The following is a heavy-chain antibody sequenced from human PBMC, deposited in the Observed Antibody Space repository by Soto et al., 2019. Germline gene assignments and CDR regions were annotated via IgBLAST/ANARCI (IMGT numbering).Heavy chain of an antibody. D-gene: IGHD3-10*01. V-gene: IGHV4-30-4*01. CDR3: ARYYYASGSERWFDP. Sequence: QVQLQESGPGLVKPSQTLSITCTVSGGSISSGDSYWSWIRQPPGNGLEWIGYIYYSGSTYYNPSLTSRSTILVDTSKNLFSLKLNSGTAADTAVYYCARYYYASGSERWFDPRGQGTLVSVSS. CDR2: IYYSGST. CDR1: GGSISSGDSY. J-gene: IGHJ5*02.